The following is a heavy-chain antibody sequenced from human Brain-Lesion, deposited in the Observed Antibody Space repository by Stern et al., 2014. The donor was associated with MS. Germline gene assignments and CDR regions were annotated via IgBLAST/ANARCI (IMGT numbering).Heavy chain of an antibody. J-gene: IGHJ6*02. CDR1: GYIFTGYY. D-gene: IGHD3-3*01. Sequence: QVQLVQSGAEVKKPGASVKVSCKTSGYIFTGYYIHWVRQAPGQGLEWMAGINPNTGDTKYAQKFKGRVTISRDNSNSPANVETRSLTSDDTAVYYCARDQRGITIFGVVTDYYYLGMDVWGQGTTVTVSS. CDR2: INPNTGDT. CDR3: ARDQRGITIFGVVTDYYYLGMDV. V-gene: IGHV1-2*02.